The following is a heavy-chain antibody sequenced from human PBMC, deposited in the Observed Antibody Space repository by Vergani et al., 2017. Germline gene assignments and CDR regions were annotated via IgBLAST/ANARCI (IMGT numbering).Heavy chain of an antibody. Sequence: QLQLQESGPGLVKPSETLSLTCTVSGGSISSTSYYWGWIRQPPGRGLEWIGSTNYSGSTYNNPSLKSRVTISVDTSKNQFSLKLSSVTAADTAVYYCARLSSSVGYYSYYMDVWGKGTTVTVSS. V-gene: IGHV4-39*01. CDR3: ARLSSSVGYYSYYMDV. J-gene: IGHJ6*03. CDR2: TNYSGST. CDR1: GGSISSTSYY. D-gene: IGHD1-26*01.